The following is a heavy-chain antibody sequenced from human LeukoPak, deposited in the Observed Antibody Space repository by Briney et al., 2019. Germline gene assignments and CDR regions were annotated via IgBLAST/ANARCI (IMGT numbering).Heavy chain of an antibody. CDR3: ARGSYDSSGYYYKFDY. J-gene: IGHJ4*02. CDR1: GYTFTIYD. Sequence: ASVKVSCKASGYTFTIYDINWVRQATGQGLEWMGWMNPNSGNTGYAQKFQGRVTMTRNTSISTAYMELSSLRSEDTAVYYCARGSYDSSGYYYKFDYWGQGTLVTVSS. V-gene: IGHV1-8*01. CDR2: MNPNSGNT. D-gene: IGHD3-22*01.